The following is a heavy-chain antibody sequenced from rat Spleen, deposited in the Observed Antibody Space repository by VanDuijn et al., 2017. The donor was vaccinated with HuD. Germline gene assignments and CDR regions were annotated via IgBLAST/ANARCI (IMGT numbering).Heavy chain of an antibody. CDR3: ARKLGYYVMDA. CDR1: GFTFNNYW. V-gene: IGHV5-29*01. D-gene: IGHD4-6*01. Sequence: EVQLVESGGGLVQPGRSLKLSCVASGFTFNNYWMTWIRQAPTKGLEWVATISYDGTTTSYRDSVRGRFTVSRDNAKSTLYLQMDSLRSEDTATYYCARKLGYYVMDAWGQGASVTVSS. CDR2: ISYDGTTT. J-gene: IGHJ4*01.